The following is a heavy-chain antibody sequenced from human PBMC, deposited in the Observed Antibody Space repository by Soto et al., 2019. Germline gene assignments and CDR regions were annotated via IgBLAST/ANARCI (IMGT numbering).Heavy chain of an antibody. CDR2: IYHSGST. J-gene: IGHJ5*02. Sequence: QVQLQESGPGLVKPSGTLSLTCAVSGGSISSSNWWSWVRQPPGKGLEWIGEIYHSGSTNYNQSLKSRVPISVDKSKNQFSLKLSSVTAADTAVYYCARDYMVRGVMRWFDPWGQGTLVTVSS. CDR1: GGSISSSNW. D-gene: IGHD3-10*01. V-gene: IGHV4-4*02. CDR3: ARDYMVRGVMRWFDP.